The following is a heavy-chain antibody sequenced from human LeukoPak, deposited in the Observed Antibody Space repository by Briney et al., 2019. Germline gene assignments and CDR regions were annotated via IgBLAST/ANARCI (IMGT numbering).Heavy chain of an antibody. D-gene: IGHD3-10*01. CDR1: GGSISSYY. Sequence: SETLSLTCTVSGGSISSYYWSWIRQPPGKGLERIGYIYYSGSTNYNPSLKSRVTISVDTSKNQFSLKLSSVTAADTAVYYCARAVREGRMDYWGQGTLVTVSS. V-gene: IGHV4-59*01. J-gene: IGHJ4*02. CDR3: ARAVREGRMDY. CDR2: IYYSGST.